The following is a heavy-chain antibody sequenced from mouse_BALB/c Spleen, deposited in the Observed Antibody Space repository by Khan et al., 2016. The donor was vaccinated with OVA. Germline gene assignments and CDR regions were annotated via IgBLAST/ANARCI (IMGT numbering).Heavy chain of an antibody. Sequence: VQLQESGAELVRPGVSVKISCKGSGYTFTDFSMHWVKQRHAMSLEWIGVISTYYGDADYNQKFKDKATMTVDKSSNTAYMDLARLTSVDSAIYYCARGAGGDRFLYWGQGTLVTVSA. V-gene: IGHV1S137*01. J-gene: IGHJ3*01. CDR2: ISTYYGDA. CDR1: GYTFTDFS. D-gene: IGHD3-2*01. CDR3: ARGAGGDRFLY.